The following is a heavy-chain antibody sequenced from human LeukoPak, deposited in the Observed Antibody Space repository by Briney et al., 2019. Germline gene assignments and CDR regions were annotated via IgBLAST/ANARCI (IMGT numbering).Heavy chain of an antibody. J-gene: IGHJ4*02. CDR1: GFTFSNYG. Sequence: GASLRLSCVASGFTFSNYGMHWVRQAPGKGLEWVATITYDGSSEYYADSVKDRFTVSRDNSKNALYLQMSSLKTEDTAVYYCAKRGDGGHKSLEYWGQGTLVIVSS. CDR3: AKRGDGGHKSLEY. V-gene: IGHV3-30*18. CDR2: ITYDGSSE. D-gene: IGHD3-16*01.